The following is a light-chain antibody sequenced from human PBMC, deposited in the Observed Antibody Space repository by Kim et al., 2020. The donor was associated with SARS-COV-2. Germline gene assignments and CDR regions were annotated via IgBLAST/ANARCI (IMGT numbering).Light chain of an antibody. Sequence: QTVVTQEPSFSVSPGGTVTLTCGLSSGSVSTSYYPSWYQQTPGQAPRTLIYSTNTRSSGVPGRFSGSILGNKAALTIMGAHADDESDYYCVLYMGSGIWVFGGGTQLTVL. CDR1: SGSVSTSYY. V-gene: IGLV8-61*01. J-gene: IGLJ3*02. CDR3: VLYMGSGIWV. CDR2: STN.